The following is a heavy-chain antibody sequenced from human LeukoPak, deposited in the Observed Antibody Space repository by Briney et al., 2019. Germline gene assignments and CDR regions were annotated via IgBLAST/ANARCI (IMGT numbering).Heavy chain of an antibody. D-gene: IGHD6-13*01. Sequence: PGGSLRLSCAASGFTFSSYAVSWVRQAPGKGLEWVSAISGSGGSTYYADSVKGRFTISRDNSKNTLYLQMNSLRAEDTAVYYCAKDHDSKGIAAAGTPGFDPWGQGTLVTVSS. J-gene: IGHJ5*02. V-gene: IGHV3-23*01. CDR3: AKDHDSKGIAAAGTPGFDP. CDR2: ISGSGGST. CDR1: GFTFSSYA.